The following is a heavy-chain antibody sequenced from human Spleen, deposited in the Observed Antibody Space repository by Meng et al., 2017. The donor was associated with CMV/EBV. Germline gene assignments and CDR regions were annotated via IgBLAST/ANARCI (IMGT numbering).Heavy chain of an antibody. CDR2: INHSGST. Sequence: GSLRLSCAVYGGSFSGYYWSWIRQPPGKGLEWIGEINHSGSTNYNPSLKSRVTISVDTSKNQFSLKLSSVTAADTAVYYCARGRGSSAPWGQGTLVTVSS. J-gene: IGHJ5*02. CDR3: ARGRGSSAP. CDR1: GGSFSGYY. V-gene: IGHV4-34*01. D-gene: IGHD6-13*01.